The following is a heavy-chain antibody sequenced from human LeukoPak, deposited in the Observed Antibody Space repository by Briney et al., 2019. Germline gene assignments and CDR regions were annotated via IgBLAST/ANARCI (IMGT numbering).Heavy chain of an antibody. CDR3: ARGSRLAYYGWQN. CDR2: ITHTGSI. J-gene: IGHJ4*02. Sequence: KPTETLSLTCAVNGVSFSGYHWSWIRQSPGKGLECIGEITHTGSINYNPSLKSRVTFSVDMSKNQFSLNLTSVTAGDTAVYYCARGSRLAYYGWQNWAQGTLVTVSP. V-gene: IGHV4-34*01. D-gene: IGHD3-10*01. CDR1: GVSFSGYH.